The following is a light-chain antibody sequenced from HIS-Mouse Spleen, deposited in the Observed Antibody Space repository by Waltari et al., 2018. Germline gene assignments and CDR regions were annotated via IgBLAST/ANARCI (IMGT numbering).Light chain of an antibody. V-gene: IGLV3-25*03. J-gene: IGLJ2*01. CDR2: KDS. CDR3: QSADSSGTYVV. Sequence: SYELTQPPSVSVSPGQTARIPCSGDALPKQYDSWYQQKPGQAPVLVIYKDSERPSGIPERFSGSSSGTTVTLTISGVQAEDEADYYCQSADSSGTYVVFGGGTKLTVL. CDR1: ALPKQY.